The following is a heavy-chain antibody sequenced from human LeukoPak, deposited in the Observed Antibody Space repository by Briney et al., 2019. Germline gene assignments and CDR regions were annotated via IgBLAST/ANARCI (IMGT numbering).Heavy chain of an antibody. CDR3: AREGSDCSGGSCYSVYYFDY. D-gene: IGHD2-15*01. CDR2: ISAYNGKT. Sequence: ASVKVSCKASGGTFSSYAISWVRQAPGQGLEWMGWISAYNGKTNYAQKLQGRVTMTTDTSTSTAYMELRSLRSDDTAVYYCAREGSDCSGGSCYSVYYFDYWGQGTLVTVSS. V-gene: IGHV1-18*01. J-gene: IGHJ4*02. CDR1: GGTFSSYA.